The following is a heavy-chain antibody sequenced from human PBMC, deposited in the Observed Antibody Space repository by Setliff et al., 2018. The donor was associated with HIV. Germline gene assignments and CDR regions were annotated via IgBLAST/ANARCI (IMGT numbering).Heavy chain of an antibody. Sequence: LRLSCAASGFTFSSSWMNWVRQAPGKGLEWVANIKQDGSQKYYVDSVKGRFIISRDNAMNSLYLEMNSLTIDDTAFYYCAKGGTMTGRDHYYMDVWGKGTTVTVSS. J-gene: IGHJ6*03. CDR1: GFTFSSSW. CDR3: AKGGTMTGRDHYYMDV. D-gene: IGHD3-9*01. CDR2: IKQDGSQK. V-gene: IGHV3-7*03.